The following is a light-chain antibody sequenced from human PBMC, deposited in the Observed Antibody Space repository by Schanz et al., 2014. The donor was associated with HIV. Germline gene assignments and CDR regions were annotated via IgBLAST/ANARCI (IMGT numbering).Light chain of an antibody. CDR3: QQRSDWPPLT. Sequence: EIVLTQSPDTLSLSPGERATLSCRASQTVSSSSLAWYQQKPGQSPRLLIYAASTRATGIPDRFSGSGSGTDFSLTISRLEPEDFAVYYCQQRSDWPPLTFGGGTKVEIK. J-gene: IGKJ4*01. CDR1: QTVSSSS. V-gene: IGKV3D-20*02. CDR2: AAS.